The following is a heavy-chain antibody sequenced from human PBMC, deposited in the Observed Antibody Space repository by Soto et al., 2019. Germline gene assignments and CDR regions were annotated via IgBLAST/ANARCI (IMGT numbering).Heavy chain of an antibody. CDR1: GRSISSYY. Sequence: PSETLSLTCTVFGRSISSYYWSWIPQPPGKGLEWIGYIYYSGSTNYNPSLKSRVTISVDTSKNQFSLKLSSVTAADTAVYYCARLTHAPAGDAYFQHWGQGTLVTVS. CDR2: IYYSGST. CDR3: ARLTHAPAGDAYFQH. V-gene: IGHV4-59*08. J-gene: IGHJ1*01. D-gene: IGHD6-13*01.